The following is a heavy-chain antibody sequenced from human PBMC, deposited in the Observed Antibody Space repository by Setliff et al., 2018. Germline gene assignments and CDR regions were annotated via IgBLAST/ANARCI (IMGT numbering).Heavy chain of an antibody. D-gene: IGHD2-2*01. Sequence: ASVKVSCKASGGTFSNYGINWVRQAPGQGLEWMGWISAYAQKFQGRVTMTADTPTSTAYMELRSLTSDDTAVYYCARGPLDFVVVPAAAKFDSWGQGTLVTVSS. CDR2: ISA. CDR1: GGTFSNYG. J-gene: IGHJ4*02. V-gene: IGHV1-18*01. CDR3: ARGPLDFVVVPAAAKFDS.